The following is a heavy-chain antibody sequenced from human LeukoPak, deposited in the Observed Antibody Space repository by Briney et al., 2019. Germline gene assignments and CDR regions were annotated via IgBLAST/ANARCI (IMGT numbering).Heavy chain of an antibody. D-gene: IGHD3-22*01. CDR1: GGSISSYY. J-gene: IGHJ4*02. CDR2: IYISGSGST. CDR3: VNYYDSSDYQQPNHFDY. Sequence: SETLSLTCTVSGGSISSYYWSWIRQPAGKGLEWIGRIYISGSGSTYYNPSLKSRFTISVDTSKNQFSLKLSSVTAADTAVYYCVNYYDSSDYQQPNHFDYWGQGTLVTVSS. V-gene: IGHV4-59*05.